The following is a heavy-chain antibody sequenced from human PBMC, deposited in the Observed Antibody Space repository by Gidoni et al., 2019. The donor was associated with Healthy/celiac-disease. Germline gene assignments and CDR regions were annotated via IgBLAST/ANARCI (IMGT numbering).Heavy chain of an antibody. CDR1: GGSISSGGYY. CDR3: ARSVRTRITIFGVVIDYFDY. V-gene: IGHV4-31*03. CDR2: IYYSGST. Sequence: QVQLQESGPGLVKPSPTLSLTCTVSGGSISSGGYYWSWIRQHPGKGLEWIGYIYYSGSTYYNPSLKSRVTISVDTSKNQFSLKLSSVTAADTAVYYCARSVRTRITIFGVVIDYFDYWGQGTLVTVSS. D-gene: IGHD3-3*01. J-gene: IGHJ4*02.